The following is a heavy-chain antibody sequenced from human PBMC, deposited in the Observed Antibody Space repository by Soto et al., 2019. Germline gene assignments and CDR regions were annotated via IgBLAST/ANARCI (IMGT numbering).Heavy chain of an antibody. Sequence: SETLSLTCTVSVGSISSYYWSWIRQPPGKGLEWIGYIFYSGKIDYNPSLKSRVTMSVDMSKNQISLKLTSVSAADTAVYYCARGNTPVDYWGQGTLVTVSS. J-gene: IGHJ4*02. CDR3: ARGNTPVDY. D-gene: IGHD2-2*02. V-gene: IGHV4-59*01. CDR1: VGSISSYY. CDR2: IFYSGKI.